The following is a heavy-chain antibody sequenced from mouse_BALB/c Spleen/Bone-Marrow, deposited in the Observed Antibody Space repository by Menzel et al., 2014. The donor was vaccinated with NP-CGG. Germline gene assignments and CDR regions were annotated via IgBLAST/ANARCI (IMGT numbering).Heavy chain of an antibody. Sequence: QVQLKDSGAELVMPGASVKMSCKASGHTFTDYWMHWVKQRPGQGLEWIGAIDTSDSYTSYNQKFKGKATSTVDESSSTAYMQLSSLTSEDSAVYYCARSDYRYDPFAYWGQGTLVTVSA. CDR1: GHTFTDYW. D-gene: IGHD2-14*01. CDR2: IDTSDSYT. J-gene: IGHJ3*01. V-gene: IGHV1-69*01. CDR3: ARSDYRYDPFAY.